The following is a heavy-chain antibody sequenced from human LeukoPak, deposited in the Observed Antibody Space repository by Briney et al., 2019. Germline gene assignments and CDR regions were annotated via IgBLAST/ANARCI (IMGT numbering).Heavy chain of an antibody. D-gene: IGHD1-20*01. Sequence: ASVKVSCKASGYTFTSYYMHWVRHAPRQGLEWMGWINPNSGGTNYAKTSQGRVTMTRDTSISTAYMELSRLRSDDTAVYYCAREDNWNRNAFDIWGQGTMVTVSS. J-gene: IGHJ3*02. CDR2: INPNSGGT. V-gene: IGHV1-2*02. CDR3: AREDNWNRNAFDI. CDR1: GYTFTSYY.